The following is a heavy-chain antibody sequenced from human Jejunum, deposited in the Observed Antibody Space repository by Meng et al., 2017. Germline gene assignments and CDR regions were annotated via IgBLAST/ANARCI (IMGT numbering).Heavy chain of an antibody. CDR1: GGSTSSYY. D-gene: IGHD6-6*01. V-gene: IGHV4-59*01. CDR3: ARSDPSISGRPLDP. J-gene: IGHJ5*02. CDR2: VYYSGNT. Sequence: SETLSPTCTVSGGSTSSYYWSWIRQLPGKGLEWIGYVYYSGNTNYNPSLKSRVTISVDMSKNQLSLKLNSVTTADTAVYFCARSDPSISGRPLDPWGQGTLVTVSS.